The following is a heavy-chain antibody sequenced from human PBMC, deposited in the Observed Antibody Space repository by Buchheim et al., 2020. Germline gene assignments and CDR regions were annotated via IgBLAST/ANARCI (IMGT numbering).Heavy chain of an antibody. CDR1: GFTFGTYA. CDR3: AKDRTPDGRYELDY. CDR2: IVGGGSGI. V-gene: IGHV3-23*01. Sequence: EVQLLESGGGLAQPGGSLRLSCAASGFTFGTYAMHWVRQAPGKGLEWLSVIVGGGSGIHYADAVKGRFTISRDNSKHILYAQMNSLRGEDTAIYYCAKDRTPDGRYELDYWGRGIL. J-gene: IGHJ4*02. D-gene: IGHD2-2*01.